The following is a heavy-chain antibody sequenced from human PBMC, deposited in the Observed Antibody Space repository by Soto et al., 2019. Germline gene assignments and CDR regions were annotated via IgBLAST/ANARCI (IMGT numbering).Heavy chain of an antibody. CDR2: ISWNSGSI. D-gene: IGHD5-12*01. CDR1: GFTFDDYA. CDR3: AKDIEADIVATMDV. V-gene: IGHV3-9*01. J-gene: IGHJ6*03. Sequence: EVQLVESGGGLVQPGRSLRLSCAASGFTFDDYAMHWVRQAPGKGLEWVSGISWNSGSIGYADSMKGRFTISRDNAKNSLYLQMNSLRAEDTALYYCAKDIEADIVATMDVWGKGTTVTVSS.